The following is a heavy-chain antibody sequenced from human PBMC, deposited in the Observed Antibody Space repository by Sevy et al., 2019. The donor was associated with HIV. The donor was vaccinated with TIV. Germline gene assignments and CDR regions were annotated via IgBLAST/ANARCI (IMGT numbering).Heavy chain of an antibody. CDR1: GFAFHEYS. CDR2: LYFGCGKI. Sequence: GGSLRLSCAASGFAFHEYSMRWIRQAPGKGLDWVATLYFGCGKINYADSVKGRFTISRINSKSSFSLQMDNLGVEDTALYYCAREGCSRPHDYWGQGTRVTVSS. V-gene: IGHV3-23*01. D-gene: IGHD2-8*01. J-gene: IGHJ4*02. CDR3: AREGCSRPHDY.